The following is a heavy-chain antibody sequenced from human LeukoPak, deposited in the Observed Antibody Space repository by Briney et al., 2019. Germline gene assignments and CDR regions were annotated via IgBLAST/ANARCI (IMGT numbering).Heavy chain of an antibody. J-gene: IGHJ4*02. CDR2: IKQDRSEK. CDR3: ARHDGDYGVKVPFDY. Sequence: GSLRLSCAASGFMFSSYWMSWVRQAPGKGLEWVANIKQDRSEKYYVDSVKGRFTVSRDNARNSLYLQMNSLRADDTAVYYCARHDGDYGVKVPFDYWGQGTLVTVSS. CDR1: GFMFSSYW. V-gene: IGHV3-7*01. D-gene: IGHD4-17*01.